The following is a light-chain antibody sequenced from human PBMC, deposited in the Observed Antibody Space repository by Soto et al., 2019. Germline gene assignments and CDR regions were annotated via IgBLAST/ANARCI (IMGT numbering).Light chain of an antibody. Sequence: EIVMTQSPATLSVSPGERATLSCRASQSVSTNLAWYQQKAGQAPRLLIYGASTRATGIPARFSGSGSGTEFTLTISSLQSGDFAVYYCQQYNDWPPGTFGQGTKLEIK. CDR3: QQYNDWPPGT. CDR2: GAS. CDR1: QSVSTN. V-gene: IGKV3-15*01. J-gene: IGKJ2*01.